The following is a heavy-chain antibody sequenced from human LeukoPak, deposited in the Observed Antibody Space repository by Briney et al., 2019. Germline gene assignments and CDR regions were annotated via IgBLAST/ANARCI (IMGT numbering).Heavy chain of an antibody. J-gene: IGHJ6*02. CDR3: ARDRWVAADFHYYYAMDV. CDR1: GFTFSSHW. CDR2: INGVGGST. D-gene: IGHD6-25*01. V-gene: IGHV3-74*01. Sequence: GGSLRLSCAASGFTFSSHWMHWVRQPPGKGLVWVSRINGVGGSTNYADSVKGRFTISRDNAKNTLYLQVNSLRVEDTAIYYCARDRWVAADFHYYYAMDVWGQGTTVTVSS.